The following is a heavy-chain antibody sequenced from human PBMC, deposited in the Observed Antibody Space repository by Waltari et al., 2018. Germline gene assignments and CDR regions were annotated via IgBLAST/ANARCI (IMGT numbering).Heavy chain of an antibody. Sequence: EVQLVESGGGLIQPGGSLRLSCAASGFTVICNYMTWVRQAPGKGLEWVSIIYTGGTTYYADSVKGRFAISTDNSKNTLYLQMNSLRVEDTAVYYCARDRTRVGGMDVWGQGTTVTVSS. CDR2: IYTGGTT. J-gene: IGHJ6*02. D-gene: IGHD4-17*01. V-gene: IGHV3-53*01. CDR1: GFTVICNY. CDR3: ARDRTRVGGMDV.